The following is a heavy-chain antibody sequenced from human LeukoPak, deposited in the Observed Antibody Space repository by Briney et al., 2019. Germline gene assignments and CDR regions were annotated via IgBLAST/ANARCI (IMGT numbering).Heavy chain of an antibody. CDR1: GFTFSSYA. CDR2: ISGSGGST. J-gene: IGHJ4*02. Sequence: GGSLRLSCAASGFTFSSYAMSWVRQAPGKGLEWVSAISGSGGSTYYADSVKGRFTISRDNSKNTLYLLMNSLRAEDTAVYYCAKDSNRGYDFWSGPFDHWGQGTLVTVSS. V-gene: IGHV3-23*01. D-gene: IGHD3-3*01. CDR3: AKDSNRGYDFWSGPFDH.